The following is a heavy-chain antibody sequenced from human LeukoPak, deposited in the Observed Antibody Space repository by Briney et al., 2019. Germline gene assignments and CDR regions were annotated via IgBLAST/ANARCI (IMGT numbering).Heavy chain of an antibody. D-gene: IGHD3-10*01. J-gene: IGHJ4*02. CDR3: ASRRSGAYYYGSGSFRTKYYFDY. Sequence: SETLSLTCAVYGGSFSGYYWSWIRQPPGKGLEWIGEINHSGSTNYNPSLKSRVTISVDTSKNQFSLKLSTVTAADTAVYYCASRRSGAYYYGSGSFRTKYYFDYWGQGTLVTVSS. V-gene: IGHV4-34*01. CDR1: GGSFSGYY. CDR2: INHSGST.